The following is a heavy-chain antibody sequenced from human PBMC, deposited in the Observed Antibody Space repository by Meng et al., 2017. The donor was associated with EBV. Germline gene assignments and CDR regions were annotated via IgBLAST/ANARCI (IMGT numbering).Heavy chain of an antibody. V-gene: IGHV1-69*01. CDR3: ASESGRGFTPDY. CDR2: LIPMSGAP. CDR1: GGSFRSDA. Sequence: QVHLEESGGEVKKPGYSVKVSWRTYGGSFRSDAVSWVRQAPGQGLEWMGGLIPMSGAPHYAQKFQDRVTIIADESTSTHSMELNNLRFEDTAMYYCASESGRGFTPDYWGQGTLVTVSS. D-gene: IGHD3-10*01. J-gene: IGHJ4*02.